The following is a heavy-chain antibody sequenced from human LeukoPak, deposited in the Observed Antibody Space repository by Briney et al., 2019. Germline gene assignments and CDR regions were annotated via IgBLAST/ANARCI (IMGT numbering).Heavy chain of an antibody. CDR1: GFTFSSYS. Sequence: GGSLRLSCAASGFTFSSYSMNWLRQAPGKGLEWVSSISSSSSYIYYADSVKGRFTISRDNAKNSLYLQMNSLRAEDTAVYYCARDSPGGTTNWFDPWGQGTLVTVSS. J-gene: IGHJ5*02. V-gene: IGHV3-21*01. CDR3: ARDSPGGTTNWFDP. CDR2: ISSSSSYI. D-gene: IGHD3-16*01.